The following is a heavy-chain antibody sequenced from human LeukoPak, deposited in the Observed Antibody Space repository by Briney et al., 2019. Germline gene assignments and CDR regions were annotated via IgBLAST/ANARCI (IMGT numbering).Heavy chain of an antibody. CDR3: ARVVVVAANYYFDY. D-gene: IGHD2-15*01. J-gene: IGHJ4*02. CDR2: FIPIFGTA. CDR1: GGTFSSYA. V-gene: IGHV1-69*05. Sequence: SVKVSXKASGGTFSSYAISWVRQAPGQGLEWMGGFIPIFGTANYAQKFQGRVTITTDESTSTAYMELSSLRSEDTAVYYCARVVVVAANYYFDYWGQGTLVTVSS.